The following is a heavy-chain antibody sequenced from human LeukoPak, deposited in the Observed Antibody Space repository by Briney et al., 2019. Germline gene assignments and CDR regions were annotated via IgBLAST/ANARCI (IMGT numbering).Heavy chain of an antibody. CDR1: DGSITNYD. V-gene: IGHV4-59*08. CDR2: VHYSGTA. J-gene: IGHJ6*02. D-gene: IGHD3-10*01. CDR3: ARHLAEGSYYYGMDV. Sequence: SETLSLTCTVSDGSITNYDWSWVRQPPGKGLEFIGHVHYSGTANYNPSLRSRVTISIDTSKKQFSLKLSSVTAADTAVYYCARHLAEGSYYYGMDVWGQGTTVTVSS.